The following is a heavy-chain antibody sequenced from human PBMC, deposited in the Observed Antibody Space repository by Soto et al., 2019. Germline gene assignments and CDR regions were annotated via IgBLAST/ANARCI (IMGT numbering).Heavy chain of an antibody. V-gene: IGHV4-61*08. Sequence: SETLSLTCTVSGGSISSGDYYWSWIRQPPGKGLEWIGYIYYSGSTNYNPSLKSRVTISVDTSKNQFSLKLSSVTAADTAVYYCARGYNWNLEPFDYWGQGTLVTVSS. J-gene: IGHJ4*02. CDR1: GGSISSGDYY. CDR3: ARGYNWNLEPFDY. D-gene: IGHD1-20*01. CDR2: IYYSGST.